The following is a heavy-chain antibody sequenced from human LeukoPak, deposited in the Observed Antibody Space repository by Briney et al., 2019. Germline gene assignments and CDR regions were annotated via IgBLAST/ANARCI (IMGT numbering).Heavy chain of an antibody. J-gene: IGHJ4*02. CDR2: ISSSGGST. V-gene: IGHV3-53*01. CDR3: AKDAKAYYDSSGYYHS. D-gene: IGHD3-22*01. Sequence: PGGSLRLSCAVSGFSVSNNYMSWVRQAPGKGLEWVSVISSSGGSTHYADSVRGRFTISRDTSRSTLYLQMNSLRAEDTAVYYCAKDAKAYYDSSGYYHSWGQGTLVTVSS. CDR1: GFSVSNNY.